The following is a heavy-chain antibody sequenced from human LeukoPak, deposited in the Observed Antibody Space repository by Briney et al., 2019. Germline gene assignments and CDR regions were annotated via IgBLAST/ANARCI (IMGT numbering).Heavy chain of an antibody. CDR3: AREYGSRARFDS. J-gene: IGHJ4*02. D-gene: IGHD6-13*01. CDR2: ISSSGSPV. CDR1: GDSFSRHT. Sequence: PGGSLTLSCAGSGDSFSRHTMNWVRRAPGKGLEWIAYISSSGSPVYYADSVKGRFTISRDNARYSLYLHMNSLRAEDTAVYYCAREYGSRARFDSWGQGTLVSVSS. V-gene: IGHV3-48*01.